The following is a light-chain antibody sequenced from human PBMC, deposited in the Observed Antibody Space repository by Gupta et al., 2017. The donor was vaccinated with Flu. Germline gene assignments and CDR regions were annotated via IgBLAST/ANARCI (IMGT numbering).Light chain of an antibody. CDR2: EHN. V-gene: IGLV6-57*03. Sequence: NFMLTQAHSVSGSPGKTVTISCTRSSGSIATYSVQWYQQRPGSAPTTVIYEHNRRSSGVPDRFSGSIDSSSNSASLTISGLKPEDDADYYCHSYDIENHVFGGGTKLTVL. J-gene: IGLJ3*02. CDR3: HSYDIENHV. CDR1: SGSIATYS.